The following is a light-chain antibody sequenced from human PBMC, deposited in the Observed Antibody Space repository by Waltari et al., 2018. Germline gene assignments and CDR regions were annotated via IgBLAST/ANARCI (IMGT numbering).Light chain of an antibody. V-gene: IGKV3-15*01. Sequence: DIVTTQSPATLSVSPGERATLSCRTSQSVNSNLAWYQQKPGQAPRLLVFGASTRATGIPARFTGGGSGTEFTLTISSLQSEDFAIYYCQQYSTWPPWTFGQGTKVDIK. CDR1: QSVNSN. CDR2: GAS. J-gene: IGKJ1*01. CDR3: QQYSTWPPWT.